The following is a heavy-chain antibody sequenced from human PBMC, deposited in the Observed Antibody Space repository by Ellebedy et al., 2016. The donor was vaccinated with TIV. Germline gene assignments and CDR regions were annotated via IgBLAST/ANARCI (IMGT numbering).Heavy chain of an antibody. Sequence: SVKVSCXASGGTFSSYAISWVRQAPGQGLEWMGRIIPILGIANYAQKFQGRVTITADKSTSTAYMELSSLRSEDTAVYYCARAPGGSGSYYNMIFDYWGQGTLVTVSS. CDR2: IIPILGIA. J-gene: IGHJ4*02. CDR3: ARAPGGSGSYYNMIFDY. CDR1: GGTFSSYA. V-gene: IGHV1-69*04. D-gene: IGHD3-10*01.